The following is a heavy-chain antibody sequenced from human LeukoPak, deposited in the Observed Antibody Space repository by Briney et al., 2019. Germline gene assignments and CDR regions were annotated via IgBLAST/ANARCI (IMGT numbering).Heavy chain of an antibody. CDR3: ARGGGWDAFDI. CDR2: IYSGGST. V-gene: IGHV3-53*04. D-gene: IGHD3-16*01. Sequence: PGGSLRLSCAASGFTVSSNYMSWVRQAPGKGLEWVSVIYSGGSTYYADSVEGRFTISRHNSKNTLYLQMNSLRAEDTAVYYCARGGGWDAFDIWGQGTMVTVSS. J-gene: IGHJ3*02. CDR1: GFTVSSNY.